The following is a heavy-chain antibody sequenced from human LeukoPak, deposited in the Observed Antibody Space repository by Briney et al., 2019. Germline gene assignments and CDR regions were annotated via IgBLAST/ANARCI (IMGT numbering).Heavy chain of an antibody. CDR1: GGSFSGYY. D-gene: IGHD7-27*01. J-gene: IGHJ2*01. Sequence: TSETLSLTCAVYGGSFSGYYWSWIRQPPGKGLEWIGEINHSGTTTCNPSLKSRVTISVDTSKNQFSLKLSSVTAADTAVYYCASPRTGASWWYFDPWGVAPWSLSPQ. CDR3: ASPRTGASWWYFDP. V-gene: IGHV4-34*01. CDR2: INHSGTT.